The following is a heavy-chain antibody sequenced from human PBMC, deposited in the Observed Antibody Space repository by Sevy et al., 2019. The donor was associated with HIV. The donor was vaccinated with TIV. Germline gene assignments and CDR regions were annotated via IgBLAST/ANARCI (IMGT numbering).Heavy chain of an antibody. D-gene: IGHD6-13*01. J-gene: IGHJ4*02. CDR2: ISAYNGNR. V-gene: IGHV1-18*04. Sequence: ASVKVSCKGSGYTFTIYGISWVRQAPGQGLEWMGWISAYNGNRNYAQKLQGRVTMTTDTSTSTAYMELRSLRSDDTAVYYCARDLFYGVIAGATRTWYDYWGQGTLVTVSS. CDR3: ARDLFYGVIAGATRTWYDY. CDR1: GYTFTIYG.